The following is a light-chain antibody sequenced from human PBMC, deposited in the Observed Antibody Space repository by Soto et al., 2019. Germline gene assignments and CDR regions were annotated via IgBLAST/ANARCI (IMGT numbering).Light chain of an antibody. CDR3: ETWDSNTWV. J-gene: IGLJ3*02. CDR2: LEGSGSY. V-gene: IGLV4-60*02. Sequence: QLVLTQSSSASASLGSSVKLTWTLSSRHSSYIIAWHQQQPGKAPRYLMKLEGSGSYNKGSGVPDRFSGSSSGADRYLTISNLQFEDEADYYCETWDSNTWVFGGGTKLTVL. CDR1: SRHSSYI.